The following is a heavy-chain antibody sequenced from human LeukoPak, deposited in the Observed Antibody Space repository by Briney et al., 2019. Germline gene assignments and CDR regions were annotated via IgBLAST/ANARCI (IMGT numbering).Heavy chain of an antibody. D-gene: IGHD4-17*01. J-gene: IGHJ5*02. V-gene: IGHV4-59*01. CDR1: GDSITTYY. CDR2: IYNSGT. CDR3: ARLRQAFGDQHVGWFDP. Sequence: SETLSFTCTVSGDSITTYYWTWIRQPPGKGLEWIGYIYNSGTTYNPSLKSRVTISADTSKNQFSLKVTSVTAADTAVYYCARLRQAFGDQHVGWFDPWGQGILVTVSS.